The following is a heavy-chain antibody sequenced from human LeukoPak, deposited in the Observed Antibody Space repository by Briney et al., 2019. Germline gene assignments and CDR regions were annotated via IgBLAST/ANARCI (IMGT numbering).Heavy chain of an antibody. CDR2: INSDGSST. Sequence: GGSLRLSCAASDFTFSTYWMHWVRQAPGQGLVWVSRINSDGSSTAYADSVKGRFTISRDNAKNTLYLQMNSLRAEDTAVYYCARVRCSGGGCFYNFDYWGQGSLVTVSS. V-gene: IGHV3-74*01. CDR1: DFTFSTYW. D-gene: IGHD2-15*01. J-gene: IGHJ4*02. CDR3: ARVRCSGGGCFYNFDY.